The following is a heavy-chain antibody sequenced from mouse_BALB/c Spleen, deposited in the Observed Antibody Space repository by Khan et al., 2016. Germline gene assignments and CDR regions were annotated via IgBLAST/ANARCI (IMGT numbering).Heavy chain of an antibody. V-gene: IGHV8-11*01. CDR3: DRIARWDGAF. D-gene: IGHD4-1*01. CDR2: IWWNDNN. CDR1: GFSLNTYGIG. J-gene: IGHJ3*01. Sequence: QVTLKESGPGILQPSQTLSLTCSFSGFSLNTYGIGVGWIRQPPGKGLEWLAHIWWNDNNSYNTALKSRLTISKDTSNNQVFLKIASVDTADTGTYYCDRIARWDGAFCGQGTLVTVSA.